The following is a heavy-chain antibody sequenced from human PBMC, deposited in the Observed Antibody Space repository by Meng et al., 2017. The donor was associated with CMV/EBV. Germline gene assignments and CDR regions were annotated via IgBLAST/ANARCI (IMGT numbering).Heavy chain of an antibody. CDR2: INHSGST. D-gene: IGHD6-13*01. Sequence: SETLSLTCAVYGGSFSGYYWSWIRQTPGKGLEWIGEINHSGSTNYNPSLKSRVTISVDTSKNQFPLKLSSVTAADTAVYYCARTRYSNPFDYWGQGTTVTVSS. J-gene: IGHJ4*03. V-gene: IGHV4-34*01. CDR1: GGSFSGYY. CDR3: ARTRYSNPFDY.